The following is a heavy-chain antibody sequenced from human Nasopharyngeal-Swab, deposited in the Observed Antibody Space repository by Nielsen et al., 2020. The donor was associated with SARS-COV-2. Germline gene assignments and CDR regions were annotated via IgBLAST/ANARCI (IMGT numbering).Heavy chain of an antibody. J-gene: IGHJ4*02. D-gene: IGHD2-15*01. CDR3: TRCGGGCYSGRDY. CDR1: GFTFSDSA. Sequence: GESLKISCAASGFTFSDSAIHWVRQASGEGLEWVARISSKGNNYATAYSASVKGRFIIFRDDPTNTAYLQMNSLKTEDTAMYYCTRCGGGCYSGRDYWGQGTLVTVSS. V-gene: IGHV3-73*01. CDR2: ISSKGNNYAT.